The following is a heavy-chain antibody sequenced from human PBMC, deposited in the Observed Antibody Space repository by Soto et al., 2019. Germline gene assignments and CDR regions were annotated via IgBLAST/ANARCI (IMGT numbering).Heavy chain of an antibody. Sequence: QVQLVQSGAEVKKPGASVKVSCKASGDTFTNYYIHWVRQAPGQGLEWMGTVNPSGGHTTYAQHFLGRMTMTRDTSTSTLYMELTSLTSEDTAVYYCARGGHVVVVTAALDYWGQGTLVTVSS. CDR1: GDTFTNYY. V-gene: IGHV1-46*01. J-gene: IGHJ4*02. D-gene: IGHD2-21*02. CDR2: VNPSGGHT. CDR3: ARGGHVVVVTAALDY.